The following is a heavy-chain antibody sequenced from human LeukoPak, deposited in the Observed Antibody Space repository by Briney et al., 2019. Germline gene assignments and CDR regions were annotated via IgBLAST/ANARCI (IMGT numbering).Heavy chain of an antibody. J-gene: IGHJ5*02. D-gene: IGHD2-2*01. Sequence: GGSLRLSCAASGFTFDDCAMHWVRQPPGKGLEWVSLISGDGDITYYADSVKGRFTISRDSSKNSLYLQMNSLRTEDTALYYCAKGFSTSWYKWFDPWGQGTLVTVSS. CDR2: ISGDGDIT. V-gene: IGHV3-43*02. CDR3: AKGFSTSWYKWFDP. CDR1: GFTFDDCA.